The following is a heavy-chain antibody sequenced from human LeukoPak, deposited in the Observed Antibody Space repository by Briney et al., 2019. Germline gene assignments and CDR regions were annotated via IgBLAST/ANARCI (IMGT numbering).Heavy chain of an antibody. Sequence: PSETLSLTCTVSDDSISSYYWSWIRQPPGKGLELIGYIYYSGSTYYNPSLESRVTIPVDTSKNQFSLKLSSVTAADTAIYYCARIQDIAAAASGSPLFDYWGQGTLVTVSS. J-gene: IGHJ4*02. V-gene: IGHV4-59*08. CDR3: ARIQDIAAAASGSPLFDY. CDR1: DDSISSYY. D-gene: IGHD6-13*01. CDR2: IYYSGST.